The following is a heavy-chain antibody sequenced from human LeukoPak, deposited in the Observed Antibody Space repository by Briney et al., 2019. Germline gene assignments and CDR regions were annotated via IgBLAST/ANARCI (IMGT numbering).Heavy chain of an antibody. Sequence: SETLSLTCAVSGGSIRSSDWWSWVRQPPGKGLEWIGEIYHNGNTNYNPSFKSRIIISVDRSKNQFSLRLSSVTAADTAVYYCARGGGTGYYYYYMDVWGKGTTVTISS. V-gene: IGHV4-4*02. J-gene: IGHJ6*03. CDR1: GGSIRSSDW. CDR2: IYHNGNT. D-gene: IGHD3-16*01. CDR3: ARGGGTGYYYYYMDV.